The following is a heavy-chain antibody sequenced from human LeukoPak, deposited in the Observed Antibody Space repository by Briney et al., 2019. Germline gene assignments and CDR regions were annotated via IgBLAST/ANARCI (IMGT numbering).Heavy chain of an antibody. CDR3: ARTGDYYDSSGYYYET. V-gene: IGHV1-2*02. J-gene: IGHJ5*02. D-gene: IGHD3-22*01. Sequence: ASVKVSCKASGYTFTGYYMHWVRQAPGQGLEWMGWINPNSGGTNYAQKFQGRVTMTRDTSISTAYMELSRLRSDDTAVYYCARTGDYYDSSGYYYETWGQGTLVTVSS. CDR2: INPNSGGT. CDR1: GYTFTGYY.